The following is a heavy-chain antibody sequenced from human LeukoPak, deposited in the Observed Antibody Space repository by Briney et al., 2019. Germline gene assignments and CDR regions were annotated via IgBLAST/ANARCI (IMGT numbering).Heavy chain of an antibody. CDR3: ARATSGSYSIDY. CDR1: GYTFTSYG. CDR2: MNPNSGNT. Sequence: ASVKVSCKASGYTFTSYGISWVRQATGQGLEWMGWMNPNSGNTGYAQKFQGRVTMTRNTSISTAYMELSSLRSEDTAVYYCARATSGSYSIDYWGQGTLVTVSS. J-gene: IGHJ4*02. V-gene: IGHV1-8*02. D-gene: IGHD3-10*01.